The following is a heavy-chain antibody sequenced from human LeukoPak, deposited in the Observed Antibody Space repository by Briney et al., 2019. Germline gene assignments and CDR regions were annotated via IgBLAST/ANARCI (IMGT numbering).Heavy chain of an antibody. D-gene: IGHD4-17*01. CDR1: GGSISSGGYY. J-gene: IGHJ3*02. CDR3: ARYGDYRWDAFDI. V-gene: IGHV4-31*03. CDR2: IYYSGST. Sequence: PSETLSLTCTVSGGSISSGGYYWSWIRQHPGKGLEWIGYIYYSGSTYYNPSLKSRVTISVDTSKNQFSLKLSSVTAADTAVYYCARYGDYRWDAFDIWGQGTMVTVSS.